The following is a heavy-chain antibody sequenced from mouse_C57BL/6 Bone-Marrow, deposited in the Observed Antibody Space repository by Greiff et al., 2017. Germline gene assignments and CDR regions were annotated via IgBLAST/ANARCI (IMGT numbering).Heavy chain of an antibody. CDR2: ISNGGGST. CDR1: GFTFSDYY. D-gene: IGHD1-1*01. CDR3: ARLDYYGRSYAMDY. J-gene: IGHJ4*01. V-gene: IGHV5-12*01. Sequence: DVMLVESGGGLVQPGGSLKLSCAASGFTFSDYYMYWVRQTPEKRLEWVAYISNGGGSTYYPDTVKGRFTISRDNAKNTLYMQMSRLKSEDTAMYYCARLDYYGRSYAMDYWGQGTSVTVSS.